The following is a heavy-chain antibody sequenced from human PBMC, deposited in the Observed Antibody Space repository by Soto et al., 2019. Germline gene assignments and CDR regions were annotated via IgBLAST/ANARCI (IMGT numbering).Heavy chain of an antibody. CDR3: ARTVDP. Sequence: QVQLQESGPGLVKPSQTLSLTCTVSGGSISSGGYYWSWIRQHPGKGLEWNGYIFYSGTTYYNPSLKSRVTTSVDTSKTRFSLKRSSVTAADTAVYYCARTVDPWGQGTLVTVSS. CDR2: IFYSGTT. J-gene: IGHJ5*02. CDR1: GGSISSGGYY. V-gene: IGHV4-31*03.